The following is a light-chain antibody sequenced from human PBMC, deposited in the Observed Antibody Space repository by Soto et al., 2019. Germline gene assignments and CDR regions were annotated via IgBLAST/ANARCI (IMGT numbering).Light chain of an antibody. V-gene: IGKV3-20*01. J-gene: IGKJ1*01. Sequence: EIVMTQSPATLSLSPGERATLSCRASHRVTSTYLAWYQQKPGQAPRILISAATSRAIGIPDKVSGSGSGTDFTITISRLEDDDFAVYYCQHDGSPSWTFGQGTKVDIK. CDR1: HRVTSTY. CDR3: QHDGSPSWT. CDR2: AAT.